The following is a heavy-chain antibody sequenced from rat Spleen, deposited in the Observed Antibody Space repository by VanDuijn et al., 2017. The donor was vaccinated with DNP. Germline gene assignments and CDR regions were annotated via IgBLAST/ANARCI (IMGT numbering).Heavy chain of an antibody. CDR3: ARDLIIRDTTSAMDA. CDR2: ISNGGRT. Sequence: QVQLKESGPGLVQPSETLSLTCTVSGFSLTSYTVSWVRQPPGKGLEWIAAISNGGRTYYNSALKSRLSISRDTSKSQVFLKLNSLQIEDTATYYCARDLIIRDTTSAMDAWGQGTSVTVSS. D-gene: IGHD4-3*01. J-gene: IGHJ4*01. CDR1: GFSLTSYT. V-gene: IGHV2-6*01.